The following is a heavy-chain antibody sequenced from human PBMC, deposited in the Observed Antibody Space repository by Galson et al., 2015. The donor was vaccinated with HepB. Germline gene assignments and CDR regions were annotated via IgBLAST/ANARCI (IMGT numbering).Heavy chain of an antibody. CDR1: GYTFTSYD. V-gene: IGHV1-8*01. Sequence: SVKVSCKASGYTFTSYDINWVRQATGQGLEWMGWMNPNSGNTGYAQKFQGRVTMTRNTSISTAYKELSSLRSEDTAVYYCARASPNYDFWSGRIYYYYGMDVWGQGTTVTVSS. D-gene: IGHD3-3*01. CDR3: ARASPNYDFWSGRIYYYYGMDV. CDR2: MNPNSGNT. J-gene: IGHJ6*02.